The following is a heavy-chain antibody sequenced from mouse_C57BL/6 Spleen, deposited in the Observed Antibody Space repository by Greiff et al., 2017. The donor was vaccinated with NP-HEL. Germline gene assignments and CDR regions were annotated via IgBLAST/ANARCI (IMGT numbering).Heavy chain of an antibody. V-gene: IGHV5-17*01. CDR3: ARAGGSSYYFDY. Sequence: EVQLQESGGGLVKPGGSLKLSCAASGFTFSDYGMHWVRQAPEKGLEWVAYISSGSSTIYYADTVKGRFTSSRDNAKNTLFLQMTSLRSEDTAMYYCARAGGSSYYFDYWGQGTTLTVSS. J-gene: IGHJ2*01. CDR1: GFTFSDYG. D-gene: IGHD1-1*01. CDR2: ISSGSSTI.